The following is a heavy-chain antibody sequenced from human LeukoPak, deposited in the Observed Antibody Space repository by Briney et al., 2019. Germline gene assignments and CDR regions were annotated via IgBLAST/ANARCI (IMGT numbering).Heavy chain of an antibody. CDR3: AREGYYGLDAFDI. CDR1: GFTFSSYS. Sequence: GGSLRLSCAASGFTFSSYSMNWVRQAPGKGLEWVSSISSSSSYIYYADSVKGRFTTSRDNAKNSLYLQMNSLRAEDTAVYYCAREGYYGLDAFDIWGQGTMVTVSS. CDR2: ISSSSSYI. D-gene: IGHD3-3*01. V-gene: IGHV3-21*01. J-gene: IGHJ3*02.